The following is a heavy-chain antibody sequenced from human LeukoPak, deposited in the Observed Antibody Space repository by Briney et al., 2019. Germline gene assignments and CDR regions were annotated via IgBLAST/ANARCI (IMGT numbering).Heavy chain of an antibody. CDR2: ISSDGSNK. D-gene: IGHD3-10*02. Sequence: GRSLRLSCAASGFTFSNYGIHWVRQAPGKGLEWAAVISSDGSNKYYGDSVKGRFTISRDNSKNMLYLQMNSLRAEDAAVYYCAKSVLNLKLCSDYWGQGTLVTVSS. CDR3: AKSVLNLKLCSDY. V-gene: IGHV3-30*18. J-gene: IGHJ4*02. CDR1: GFTFSNYG.